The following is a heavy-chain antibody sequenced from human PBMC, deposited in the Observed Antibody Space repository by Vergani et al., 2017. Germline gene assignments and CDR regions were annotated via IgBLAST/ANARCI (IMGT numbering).Heavy chain of an antibody. V-gene: IGHV4-34*01. D-gene: IGHD6-6*01. CDR1: GGSFSGYY. CDR2: INHSGST. J-gene: IGHJ6*03. Sequence: QVQLQQWGAGLLKPSETLSLTCAVYGGSFSGYYWSWIRQPPGKGLEWIGDINHSGSTNYNPCLKSRVPISVATSKNQFSLKLSPVTAADTAVYYCASLGGYSSSSPTYYYYMDVWGKGTTVTVSS. CDR3: ASLGGYSSSSPTYYYYMDV.